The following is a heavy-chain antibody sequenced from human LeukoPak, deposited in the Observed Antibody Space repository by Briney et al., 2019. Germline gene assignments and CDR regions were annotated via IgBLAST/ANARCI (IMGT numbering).Heavy chain of an antibody. CDR2: ISGSGGST. Sequence: GGSLRLSCAASGFTFSSYAMSWVRQAPGQGLEWVSAISGSGGSTYYADSVKGRFTISRDNSKNTLYLQMNNLRAEDTAVYYCATDGAGFDTWGQGVLVTVSS. CDR3: ATDGAGFDT. J-gene: IGHJ5*02. CDR1: GFTFSSYA. V-gene: IGHV3-23*01.